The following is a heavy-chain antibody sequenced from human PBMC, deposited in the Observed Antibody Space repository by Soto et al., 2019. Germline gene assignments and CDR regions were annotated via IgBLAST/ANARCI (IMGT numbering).Heavy chain of an antibody. D-gene: IGHD6-13*01. J-gene: IGHJ1*01. CDR1: GFTFDDYT. V-gene: IGHV3-43*01. CDR2: ISWDGGST. CDR3: AKGMAAARGYSQH. Sequence: GGSLRLSCAASGFTFDDYTMHWVRQAPGKGLEWVSLISWDGGSTYYADSVKGRFTISRDNSKNSLYLQMNSLRTEDTALYYCAKGMAAARGYSQHWGQGTLVTVSS.